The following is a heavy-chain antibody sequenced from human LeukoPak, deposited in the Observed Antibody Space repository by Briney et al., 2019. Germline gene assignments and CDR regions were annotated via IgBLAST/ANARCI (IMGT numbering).Heavy chain of an antibody. CDR2: ISYSGGT. CDR3: ARLTQYYYNYMDV. V-gene: IGHV4-39*07. J-gene: IGHJ6*03. Sequence: SETLSLTCTVSGGSISSSSYYWGWIRQPPGKGLEWIGSISYSGGTYYNPSLKSRVTISVDTSKNQFSLKLSSVTAADTAVYYCARLTQYYYNYMDVWGKGTTVTVSS. CDR1: GGSISSSSYY.